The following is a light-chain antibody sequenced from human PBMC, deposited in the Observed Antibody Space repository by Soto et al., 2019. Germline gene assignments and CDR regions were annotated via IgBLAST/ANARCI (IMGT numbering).Light chain of an antibody. V-gene: IGKV1-9*01. CDR2: AAS. CDR1: QGIASY. Sequence: DIQLTQSPSFLSASVGDRVTITCRASQGIASYLAWYQQKPGKAPRLLIYAASTFQSGVPSRFSGSGSGTQFTLTISSLQPEDFATYYCQQLNTYLLLTFGGGTKVEIK. J-gene: IGKJ4*01. CDR3: QQLNTYLLLT.